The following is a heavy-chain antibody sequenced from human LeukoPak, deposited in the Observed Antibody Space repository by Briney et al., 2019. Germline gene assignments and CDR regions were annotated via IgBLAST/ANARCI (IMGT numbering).Heavy chain of an antibody. CDR1: GFTFDDYA. Sequence: GGSLRLSCAASGFTFDDYAMHWVRQAPGKGLEWVSGISWNSGSMDYADSVKGRFTISRDNAKNSLYLQMNSLRAEDTAVYYCARFTYYYYYMDVWGKGTTVTVSS. CDR3: ARFTYYYYYMDV. D-gene: IGHD5-24*01. V-gene: IGHV3-9*01. CDR2: ISWNSGSM. J-gene: IGHJ6*03.